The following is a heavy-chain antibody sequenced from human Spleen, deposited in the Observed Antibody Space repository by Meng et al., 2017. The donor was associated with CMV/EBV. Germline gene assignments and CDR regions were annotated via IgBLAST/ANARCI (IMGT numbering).Heavy chain of an antibody. V-gene: IGHV1-18*01. D-gene: IGHD2-21*01. CDR3: ATIAYCGGDCYQIHTLYDH. CDR2: ISSYNSNT. J-gene: IGHJ5*02. Sequence: ASVKVSCKVAGHTFNSYGITWVRQAPGQGLEWVGWISSYNSNTNYAQKLQGRVTLTTDTSTSIASMELRSLRSDDTAVYYCATIAYCGGDCYQIHTLYDHWGQGTLVTVSS. CDR1: GHTFNSYG.